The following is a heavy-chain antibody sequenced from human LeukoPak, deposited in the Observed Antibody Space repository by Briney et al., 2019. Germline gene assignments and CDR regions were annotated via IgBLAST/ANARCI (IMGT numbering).Heavy chain of an antibody. J-gene: IGHJ6*03. CDR2: VNDRGST. CDR1: GGSFSGHY. Sequence: PSETLPLTCAVYGGSFSGHYWTWIRQPPGKGLQWRGEVNDRGSTNYNPSLKSRLTISEDKSKKQFSLRLPSVTAAVTAVYYWARGVVSGRFGDYYYYMDVWGKGTTVTVSS. V-gene: IGHV4-34*01. D-gene: IGHD3-16*01. CDR3: ARGVVSGRFGDYYYYMDV.